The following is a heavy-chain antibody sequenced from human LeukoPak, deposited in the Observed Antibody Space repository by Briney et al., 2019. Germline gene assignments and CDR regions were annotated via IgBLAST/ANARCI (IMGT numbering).Heavy chain of an antibody. Sequence: SETLSLTCTVSGGSISSYYWSWIRQPAGKGLEWIGRTYTSGSTNYNPSLKSRVTMSVDTSKNQFSLRLSSVTAADTAVYYCARVPQGRIAAAGIVFDYWGQGTLVTVSS. CDR1: GGSISSYY. D-gene: IGHD6-13*01. CDR2: TYTSGST. CDR3: ARVPQGRIAAAGIVFDY. J-gene: IGHJ4*02. V-gene: IGHV4-4*07.